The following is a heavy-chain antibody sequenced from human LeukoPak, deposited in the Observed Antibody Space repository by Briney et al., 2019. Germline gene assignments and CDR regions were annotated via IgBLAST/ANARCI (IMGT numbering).Heavy chain of an antibody. V-gene: IGHV3-11*01. Sequence: PGGSLRLSCAASGFTFGTYYMSWVRQAPGKGLEWVSYISSSGSTIYYADSVKGRFTISRDKAKNSLYLQMNSLRAEDTAVYYCARTTYYYDSSGYSFDYWGQGTLVTVSS. CDR1: GFTFGTYY. CDR3: ARTTYYYDSSGYSFDY. D-gene: IGHD3-22*01. J-gene: IGHJ4*02. CDR2: ISSSGSTI.